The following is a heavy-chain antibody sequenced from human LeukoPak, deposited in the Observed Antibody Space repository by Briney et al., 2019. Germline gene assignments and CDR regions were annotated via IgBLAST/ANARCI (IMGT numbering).Heavy chain of an antibody. Sequence: GGSLRLSCAASGFTFNSYAIHWVRQAPGKGLEWVAVISYDENNKYYADSVKGRFTISRDNSKNTLYLQMNSLRAEDTAVYYCAKDLGAREFDYWGQGTLVTVSS. D-gene: IGHD1-26*01. CDR1: GFTFNSYA. CDR3: AKDLGAREFDY. CDR2: ISYDENNK. J-gene: IGHJ4*02. V-gene: IGHV3-30*04.